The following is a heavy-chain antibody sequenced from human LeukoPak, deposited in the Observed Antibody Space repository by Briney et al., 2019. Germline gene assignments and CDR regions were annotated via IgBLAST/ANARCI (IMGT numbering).Heavy chain of an antibody. D-gene: IGHD6-19*01. CDR2: IIPIFGTA. V-gene: IGHV1-69*01. CDR3: ARGGVGIAVAGYYFDY. CDR1: GGTFSSYA. Sequence: SVKVSCKASGGTFSSYAISWVRQAPGQGLEWRGGIIPIFGTANYAQKFQGRVTITADESTSTAYMELSSLRSEDTAVYYCARGGVGIAVAGYYFDYWGQGTLVTVSS. J-gene: IGHJ4*02.